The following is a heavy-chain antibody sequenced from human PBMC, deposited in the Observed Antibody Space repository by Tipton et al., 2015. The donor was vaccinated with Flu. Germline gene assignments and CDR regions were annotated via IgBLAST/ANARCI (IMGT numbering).Heavy chain of an antibody. D-gene: IGHD5-18*01. CDR3: AREEPQSSHGRGGLAY. CDR1: GYTFITYY. J-gene: IGHJ4*02. Sequence: QVQLVQSGAEVKKPGASVKVSCKTSGYTFITYYIHWVRQAPGQAPEWMGIINPSGGTTNYAQKLQGRLSTTRDTSTTTVYMGLSGLTSADTAVYYCAREEPQSSHGRGGLAYWGQGTLVTVSS. CDR2: INPSGGTT. V-gene: IGHV1-46*01.